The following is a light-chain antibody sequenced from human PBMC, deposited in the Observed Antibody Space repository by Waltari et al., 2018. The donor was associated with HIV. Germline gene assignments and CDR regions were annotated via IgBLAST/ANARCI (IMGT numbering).Light chain of an antibody. CDR1: GSNIGAGYD. CDR2: GNI. CDR3: QSYDSSLSAWV. V-gene: IGLV1-40*01. J-gene: IGLJ3*02. Sequence: PGLGVTVSCTGSGSNIGAGYDVHWYQQLPGTAPKLLIYGNINRPSGVPDRFSASKSGTSASRAITGLQPEDEADYYCQSYDSSLSAWVFGGGTKLTVL.